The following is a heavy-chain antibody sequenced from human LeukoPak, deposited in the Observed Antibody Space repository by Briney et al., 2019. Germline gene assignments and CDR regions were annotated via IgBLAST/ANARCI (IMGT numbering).Heavy chain of an antibody. CDR3: ARSRFGGSYHFDY. Sequence: GGSLRLSCAASGFTVSSNYMSWVRQAPGKGLEWVSVIYSGGSTFYADSVKGRLTISRDNSKNTLYLQMNSLRAEDTAVYYCARSRFGGSYHFDYWGQGILVTVSS. CDR1: GFTVSSNY. J-gene: IGHJ4*02. D-gene: IGHD1-26*01. CDR2: IYSGGST. V-gene: IGHV3-53*01.